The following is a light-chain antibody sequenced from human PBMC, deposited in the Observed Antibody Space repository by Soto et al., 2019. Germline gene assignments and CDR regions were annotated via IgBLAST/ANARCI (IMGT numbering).Light chain of an antibody. V-gene: IGLV2-8*01. CDR2: EVN. CDR1: SSDIGGYNY. Sequence: QSALTQPPSASGSPGQSVTISCTGTSSDIGGYNYVSWYQQYPAKAPKLTIYEVNKRPSGVPDRFSGSKTGNTASLTVSGLQAEDEADYYCSSYAGNNNVIFAGGTKLTVL. J-gene: IGLJ2*01. CDR3: SSYAGNNNVI.